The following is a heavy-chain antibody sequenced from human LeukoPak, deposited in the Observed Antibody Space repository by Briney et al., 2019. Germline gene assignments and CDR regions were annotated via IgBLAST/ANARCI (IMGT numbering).Heavy chain of an antibody. CDR2: LSPSGDNT. D-gene: IGHD3-22*01. V-gene: IGHV3-23*01. CDR3: AKDFDYYESSGYYSGFDI. J-gene: IGHJ3*02. Sequence: PGGSWRLSCEASGFTYSNFAMSWVRQAPGKGLEWVSGLSPSGDNTIYEDSVKGRFTISRDNSKNTLYLQMNSLRVEDTAVYYCAKDFDYYESSGYYSGFDIWGQGTMVTVSS. CDR1: GFTYSNFA.